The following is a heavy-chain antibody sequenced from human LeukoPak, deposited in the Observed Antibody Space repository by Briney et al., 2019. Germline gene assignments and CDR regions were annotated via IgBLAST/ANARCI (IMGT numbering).Heavy chain of an antibody. CDR3: ARTGGRGSYGLYYFDY. CDR1: GGSISSYY. CDR2: IYYSGCT. D-gene: IGHD5-18*01. V-gene: IGHV4-59*01. Sequence: SETLSLTCTVSGGSISSYYWSWIRQPPGKGLEWIGYIYYSGCTNYNPSLKSRVTISVDTSKNQFSLKLSSVTAADTAVYYCARTGGRGSYGLYYFDYWGQGTLVTVSS. J-gene: IGHJ4*02.